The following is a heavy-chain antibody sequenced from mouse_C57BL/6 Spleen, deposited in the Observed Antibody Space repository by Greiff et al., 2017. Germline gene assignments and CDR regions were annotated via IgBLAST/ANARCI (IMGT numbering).Heavy chain of an antibody. CDR3: AREAHDYDDAPYAMDY. CDR1: GYTFTSYW. D-gene: IGHD2-4*01. J-gene: IGHJ4*01. V-gene: IGHV1-7*01. CDR2: INPSSGYT. Sequence: QVQLKQSGAELAKPGASVKLSCKASGYTFTSYWMHWVKQRPGQGLEWIGYINPSSGYTKYNQKFKDKATLTADKSSSTAYMQLSSLTYEDSAVYYCAREAHDYDDAPYAMDYWGQGTSVTVSS.